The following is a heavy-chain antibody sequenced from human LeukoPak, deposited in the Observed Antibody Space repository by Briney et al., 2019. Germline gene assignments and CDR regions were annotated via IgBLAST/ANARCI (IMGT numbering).Heavy chain of an antibody. CDR1: GFIFSSYA. D-gene: IGHD2-2*01. J-gene: IGHJ3*02. V-gene: IGHV3-7*01. CDR2: IKQDGSEK. Sequence: PGGSLRLSCAASGFIFSSYAMSWVRQAPGKGLEWVANIKQDGSEKYYVDSVKGRFTISRDNAKNSLYLQMNSLRAEDTAVYYCARDPYRRYCSSTSCYDAFDIWGQGTMVTVSS. CDR3: ARDPYRRYCSSTSCYDAFDI.